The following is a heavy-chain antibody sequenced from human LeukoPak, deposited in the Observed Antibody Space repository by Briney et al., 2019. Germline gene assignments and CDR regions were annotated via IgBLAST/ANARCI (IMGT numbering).Heavy chain of an antibody. CDR1: GFTFSNYT. CDR2: ISASGGTT. D-gene: IGHD5-24*01. V-gene: IGHV3-23*01. Sequence: GGSLRLSCAASGFTFSNYTMNWVRQAPGKGLEWVSGISASGGTTNYADSVKGRFTISRDNSNNTLYLQMNSLRAEDTAVYYCAKDARRDGYSYDYWGQGTLVTVSS. CDR3: AKDARRDGYSYDY. J-gene: IGHJ4*02.